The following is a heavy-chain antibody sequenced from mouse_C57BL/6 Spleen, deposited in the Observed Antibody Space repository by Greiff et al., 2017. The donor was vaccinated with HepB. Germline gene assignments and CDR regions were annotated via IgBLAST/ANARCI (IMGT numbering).Heavy chain of an antibody. CDR1: GYAFSSSW. CDR3: GPYSYGSSPFAD. D-gene: IGHD1-1*01. Sequence: QVQLQQSGPELVKPGASVKISCKASGYAFSSSWMNWVKQRPGKGLEWIGRIYPGDGDTNYNGKFKGKATLTADKSSSTAYMQLSSLTSEDSAVYFCGPYSYGSSPFADWGQGTLVTVSA. CDR2: IYPGDGDT. J-gene: IGHJ3*01. V-gene: IGHV1-82*01.